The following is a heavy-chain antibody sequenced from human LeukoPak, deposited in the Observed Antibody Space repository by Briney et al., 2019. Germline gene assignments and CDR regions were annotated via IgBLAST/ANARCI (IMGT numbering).Heavy chain of an antibody. CDR2: IYYSGST. Sequence: SETLTLTCAVSGGSISSGDYYWSWIRQPPGKGLEWIGYIYYSGSTYYNPSLKSRVTISVDTSKNQFSLKLSSVTAADTAVYYCAREVGVDGDYWGQGTLVTVSS. D-gene: IGHD2-8*01. CDR1: GGSISSGDYY. CDR3: AREVGVDGDY. J-gene: IGHJ4*02. V-gene: IGHV4-30-4*01.